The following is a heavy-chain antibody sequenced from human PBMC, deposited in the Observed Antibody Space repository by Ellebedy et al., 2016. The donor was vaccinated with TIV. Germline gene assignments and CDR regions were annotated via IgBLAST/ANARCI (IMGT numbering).Heavy chain of an antibody. V-gene: IGHV5-51*01. Sequence: GESLKISCKGSGYSFTSYWIGWVRQMPGKGLEWMGIIYPGDSDTRYSPSFQGQVTISADKSISTAYLQWSSLKASDTAMYYCARLIGDFGLGLDAFDIWGQGTMVTVSS. CDR2: IYPGDSDT. CDR1: GYSFTSYW. J-gene: IGHJ3*02. D-gene: IGHD4-17*01. CDR3: ARLIGDFGLGLDAFDI.